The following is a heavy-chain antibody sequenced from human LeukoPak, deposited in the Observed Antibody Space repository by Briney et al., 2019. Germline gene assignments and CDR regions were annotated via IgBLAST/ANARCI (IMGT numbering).Heavy chain of an antibody. Sequence: GGSLRLSCAASGFTFDDYAMHWVRQAPGKGLEWVSGISWNSGSIGYADSVKGRFTISRDNAKNSSYLQMNSLRAEDMALYYCAKGFPVPTITGGAFDIWGQGTMVTVSS. CDR1: GFTFDDYA. CDR3: AKGFPVPTITGGAFDI. V-gene: IGHV3-9*03. J-gene: IGHJ3*02. D-gene: IGHD5-12*01. CDR2: ISWNSGSI.